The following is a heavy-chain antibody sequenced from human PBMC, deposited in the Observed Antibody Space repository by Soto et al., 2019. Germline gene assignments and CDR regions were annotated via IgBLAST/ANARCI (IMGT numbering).Heavy chain of an antibody. J-gene: IGHJ6*03. V-gene: IGHV4-59*01. CDR2: IYYSGST. CDR1: GGSISSYY. Sequence: SETLSLTCTVSGGSISSYYWSWIRQPPGKGLEWIGYIYYSGSTNYNPSLKSRVTISVDTSKNQFSLKLSSVTAADTAVYYCARAQRQLRFLEWLLANGFGYYSYMDVWGKGTTVTVSS. D-gene: IGHD3-3*01. CDR3: ARAQRQLRFLEWLLANGFGYYSYMDV.